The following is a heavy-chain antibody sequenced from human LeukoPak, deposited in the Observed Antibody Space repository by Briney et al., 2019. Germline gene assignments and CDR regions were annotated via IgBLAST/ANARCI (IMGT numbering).Heavy chain of an antibody. J-gene: IGHJ4*02. V-gene: IGHV3-7*01. CDR1: GFTFSNFW. CDR3: VRDGGVSGYDLLDY. CDR2: INQDGSEE. D-gene: IGHD5-12*01. Sequence: GGSLRLSCAASGFTFSNFWMTWVRQAPGKGLEWVAHINQDGSEEHYMDSVKARFTISRDNAKNSLSLQMNSLRAEDTAVYYRVRDGGVSGYDLLDYWGQGTLVTVSS.